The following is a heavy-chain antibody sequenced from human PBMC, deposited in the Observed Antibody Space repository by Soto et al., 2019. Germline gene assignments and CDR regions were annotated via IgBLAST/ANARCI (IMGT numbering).Heavy chain of an antibody. CDR2: IHYSGRT. CDR1: GDSVTISDYY. Sequence: QLQLQESGPGLVKPSETLSLTCTVSGDSVTISDYYWGWIRQPPGKGLEWIGSIHYSGRTYYNPSLKGRVTISGDTSKKQFSLKLTSVTAADAAVYYCAAHDSGGYYAEYWGQGTLVTVSA. V-gene: IGHV4-39*01. CDR3: AAHDSGGYYAEY. J-gene: IGHJ4*02. D-gene: IGHD3-22*01.